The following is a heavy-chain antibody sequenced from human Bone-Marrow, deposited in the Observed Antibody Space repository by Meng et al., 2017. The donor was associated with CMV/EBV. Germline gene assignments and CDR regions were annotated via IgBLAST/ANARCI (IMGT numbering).Heavy chain of an antibody. Sequence: GGSLRLSCAASGFTFSSYGMHWVRQAPGKGLEWVANIKQDGSEKYYVDSVKGRFTVSRDNAKNSLYFQMNSLRAEDTAVYYCARAGGTYETLYGMDVWGQGTTVTVYS. CDR1: GFTFSSYG. CDR3: ARAGGTYETLYGMDV. D-gene: IGHD3-16*01. V-gene: IGHV3-7*01. J-gene: IGHJ6*02. CDR2: IKQDGSEK.